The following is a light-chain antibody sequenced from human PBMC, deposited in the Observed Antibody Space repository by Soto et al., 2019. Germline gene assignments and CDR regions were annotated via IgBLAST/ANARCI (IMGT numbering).Light chain of an antibody. CDR2: GAS. Sequence: EIVMTQSPSTLSVSPGERATLSCRASQSVSGNLAWYQQKPVQAPRLLIYGASTRATGIPARFSGSGSGTEFTLTISSLQSADFAVYYCQQYNNWPRNTFGQGTKLDIK. J-gene: IGKJ2*01. CDR1: QSVSGN. V-gene: IGKV3-15*01. CDR3: QQYNNWPRNT.